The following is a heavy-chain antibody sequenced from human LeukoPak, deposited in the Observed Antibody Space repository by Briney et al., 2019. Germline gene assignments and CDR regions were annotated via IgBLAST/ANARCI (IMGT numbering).Heavy chain of an antibody. CDR2: IYYSWTT. CDR3: ARHLGGGIYFDY. J-gene: IGHJ4*02. CDR1: GAYITGHY. D-gene: IGHD3-16*01. V-gene: IGHV4-59*08. Sequence: SETLSLTCTVSGAYITGHYWSWIRQPPGNGLEWVGFIYYSWTTNYNPSLKSRVTISVDTSKNQFSLPLRSVTAADTAVYYCARHLGGGIYFDYWGQGTLVTVSS.